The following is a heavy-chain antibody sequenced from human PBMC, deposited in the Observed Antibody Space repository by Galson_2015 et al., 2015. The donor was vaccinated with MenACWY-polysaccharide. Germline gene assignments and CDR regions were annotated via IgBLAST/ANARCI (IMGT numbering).Heavy chain of an antibody. J-gene: IGHJ6*02. V-gene: IGHV3-7*01. CDR2: IKKDGSEK. CDR3: ARGHYGMDV. CDR1: GFTFSSYW. Sequence: SLRLSCAASGFTFSSYWMTWVRQAPGKGLEWVANIKKDGSEKYYVDSVKGRFTISRDNSKNSLYLQMHSLRAEDTAVYSCARGHYGMDVWGQGPTVAAS.